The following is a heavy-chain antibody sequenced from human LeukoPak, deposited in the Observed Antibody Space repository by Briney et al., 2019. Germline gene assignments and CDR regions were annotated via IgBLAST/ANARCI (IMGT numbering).Heavy chain of an antibody. J-gene: IGHJ6*02. CDR2: IKKTGSET. V-gene: IGHV3-7*03. CDR3: ARHDTAMATDYGMDV. CDR1: KFIFSNYW. D-gene: IGHD5-18*01. Sequence: PGGSLRLSCAASKFIFSNYWMSWVRQAPGKGLEWVAYIKKTGSETYYVDSVKGRFTITRDNARNSLFLQMNSLRAEDTAVYYCARHDTAMATDYGMDVWGQGTTVTVSS.